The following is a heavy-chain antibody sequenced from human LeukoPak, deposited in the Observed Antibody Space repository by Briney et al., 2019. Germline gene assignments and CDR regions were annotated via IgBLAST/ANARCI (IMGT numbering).Heavy chain of an antibody. J-gene: IGHJ3*02. CDR2: IYYSGST. D-gene: IGHD2-15*01. V-gene: IGHV4-31*03. Sequence: SQTLSLTCTVSGGSISSGGYYWSWIRQHPGTGLEWIGYIYYSGSTYYNPSLKSRVTISVGTSKNQFSLKLSSVTAADTAVYYCARGLYCSGGSCYWGDAFDIWGQGTMVTVSS. CDR3: ARGLYCSGGSCYWGDAFDI. CDR1: GGSISSGGYY.